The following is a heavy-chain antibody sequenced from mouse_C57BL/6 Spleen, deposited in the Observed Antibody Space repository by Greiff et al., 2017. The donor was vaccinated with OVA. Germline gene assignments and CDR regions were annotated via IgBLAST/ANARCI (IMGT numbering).Heavy chain of an antibody. Sequence: VKLQQPGAELVRPGSSVKLSCKASGYTFTSYWMHWVKQRPIQGLEWIGNIDPSDSETHYNQKFKDKATLTVDKSSSTAYMQLSSLTSEDSAVYYCARRGSYDYDGAWYAMDYWGQGTSVTVSS. CDR2: IDPSDSET. D-gene: IGHD2-4*01. V-gene: IGHV1-52*01. J-gene: IGHJ4*01. CDR1: GYTFTSYW. CDR3: ARRGSYDYDGAWYAMDY.